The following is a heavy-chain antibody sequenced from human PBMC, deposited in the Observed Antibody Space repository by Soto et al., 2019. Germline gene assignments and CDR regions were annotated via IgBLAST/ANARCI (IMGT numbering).Heavy chain of an antibody. D-gene: IGHD2-2*01. V-gene: IGHV3-30*18. J-gene: IGHJ6*03. CDR1: GFTFSSYG. CDR3: AKDLCRSPRCYRYHFHLDV. Sequence: QVHLVESGGGVVQPGRSLRLSCAASGFTFSSYGMHWVRQAPGKGLDWVAIISYDGSNKDYADSVKGRFTISRDNSKNTLYLEMNSLRADDTAVYYCAKDLCRSPRCYRYHFHLDVWGKGTTVTVSS. CDR2: ISYDGSNK.